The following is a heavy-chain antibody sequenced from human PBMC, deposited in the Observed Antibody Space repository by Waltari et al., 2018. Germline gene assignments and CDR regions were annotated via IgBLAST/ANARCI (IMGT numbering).Heavy chain of an antibody. Sequence: QVHLQESGPGLAKPSQTLSLTCSVPGASIKSGDYYWSWIRQPPGKGLEWIGYISYSGTTYYTPSLKSRVSISLDTAKNDFSLEVRSVTAADTAMYYCARVDTIFGVVPHADAFDIWGQGTMVTVAS. CDR2: ISYSGTT. CDR3: ARVDTIFGVVPHADAFDI. CDR1: GASIKSGDYY. V-gene: IGHV4-30-4*08. J-gene: IGHJ3*02. D-gene: IGHD3-3*01.